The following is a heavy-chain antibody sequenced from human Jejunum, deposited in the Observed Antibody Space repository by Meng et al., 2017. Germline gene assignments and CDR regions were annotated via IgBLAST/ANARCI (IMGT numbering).Heavy chain of an antibody. V-gene: IGHV1-3*01. CDR1: GYTFINNA. D-gene: IGHD1-26*01. J-gene: IGHJ4*02. Sequence: QVQLVQSGAEVKKPGASVKVSCKASGYTFINNALHWMRQAPGQSLEWVGWINAGIGDTKYSQNLQGRVTITRDTSASTTYMELRSLKYEDTATYYCARDRGATYSFDYWGQGTLVTVSS. CDR3: ARDRGATYSFDY. CDR2: INAGIGDT.